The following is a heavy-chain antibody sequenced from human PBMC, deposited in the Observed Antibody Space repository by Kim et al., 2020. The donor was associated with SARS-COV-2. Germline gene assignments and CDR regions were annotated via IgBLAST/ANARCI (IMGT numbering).Heavy chain of an antibody. Sequence: ASVKVSCKASGYTFTSYYMHWVRQAPGQGLEWMGIINPSGGSTSYAQKFQGRVTMTRDTSTSTVYMELSSLRSEDTAVYYCARAVAAAGTNGWFDPWGQGTLCTVSS. CDR2: INPSGGST. CDR1: GYTFTSYY. J-gene: IGHJ5*02. V-gene: IGHV1-46*01. CDR3: ARAVAAAGTNGWFDP. D-gene: IGHD6-13*01.